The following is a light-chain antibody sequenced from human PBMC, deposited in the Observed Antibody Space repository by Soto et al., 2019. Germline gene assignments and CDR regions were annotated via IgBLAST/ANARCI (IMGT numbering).Light chain of an antibody. J-gene: IGKJ5*01. CDR2: GAF. CDR1: PSVTNY. Sequence: EIVVTQSPATLSLSPGERATLSCRASPSVTNYLAWYQQKPGQAPRLLMYGAFNRATGIPARFSGSGSGADFTLTISSLEPEDFAVYYCQQRNIWPPVTFGQGTRLEMK. V-gene: IGKV3-11*01. CDR3: QQRNIWPPVT.